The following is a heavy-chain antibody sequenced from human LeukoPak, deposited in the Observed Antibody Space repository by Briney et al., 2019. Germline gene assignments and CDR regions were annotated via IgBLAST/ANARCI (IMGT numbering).Heavy chain of an antibody. Sequence: SETLSLTCTVSGGSISSYYWSWIRQPPGKGLEWIGYIYYSGSTNYNPSLKSRVTISVDTSKNQFSLKLSSVTAADTAVYYCVRGPSAGSWSYYYMDVWGKGTTVTVSS. J-gene: IGHJ6*03. CDR1: GGSISSYY. CDR2: IYYSGST. CDR3: VRGPSAGSWSYYYMDV. V-gene: IGHV4-59*12. D-gene: IGHD6-13*01.